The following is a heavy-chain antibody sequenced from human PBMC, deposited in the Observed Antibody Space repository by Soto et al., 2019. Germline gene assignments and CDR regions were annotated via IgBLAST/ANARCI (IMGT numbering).Heavy chain of an antibody. CDR3: ARDKITGLFDY. V-gene: IGHV4-4*02. J-gene: IGHJ4*02. Sequence: SETLSLTCVVSGGSIGSSNWWSWVRQPPGKGLEWIGEINHSGSTNYNPSLKSRVTISVDTSKNQFSLKLTSVTAADTAVYYCARDKITGLFDYWGQGTLVTVSS. CDR2: INHSGST. CDR1: GGSIGSSNW. D-gene: IGHD2-8*02.